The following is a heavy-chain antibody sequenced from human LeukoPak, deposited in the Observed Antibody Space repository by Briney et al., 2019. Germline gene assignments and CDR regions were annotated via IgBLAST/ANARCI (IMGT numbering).Heavy chain of an antibody. CDR1: GFTFSSYA. CDR2: IWYDGTNK. J-gene: IGHJ4*02. CDR3: ARARDGYRTDYFDY. V-gene: IGHV3-33*01. D-gene: IGHD5-24*01. Sequence: QPGGSLRLSCAASGFTFSSYAMHWVRQAPGRGLDWVALIWYDGTNKYYADSVKGRFTVSRDNSKNTLYLQMSSLRAEDTAVYYCARARDGYRTDYFDYWGQGTLVTVSS.